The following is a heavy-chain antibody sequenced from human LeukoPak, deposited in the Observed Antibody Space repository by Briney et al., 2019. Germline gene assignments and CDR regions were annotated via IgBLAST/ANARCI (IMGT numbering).Heavy chain of an antibody. Sequence: KPGRSLRLSCAASGFTFSSYGMHWVRQAPGKGLEWVAVIWYDGSNKYYADSVKGRFTISRDNSKNTLYLQMNSLRAEDTAVYYCASELREPYYYYGMDVWGQGTTVTVSS. CDR1: GFTFSSYG. D-gene: IGHD1-14*01. V-gene: IGHV3-33*08. J-gene: IGHJ6*02. CDR3: ASELREPYYYYGMDV. CDR2: IWYDGSNK.